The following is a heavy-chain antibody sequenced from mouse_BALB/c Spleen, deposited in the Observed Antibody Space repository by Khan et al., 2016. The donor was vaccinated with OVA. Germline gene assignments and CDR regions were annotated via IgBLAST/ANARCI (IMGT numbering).Heavy chain of an antibody. D-gene: IGHD1-1*02. J-gene: IGHJ3*01. CDR1: GFTFSSYT. Sequence: EVELVESGGGLVMPGGSPKLSCAASGFTFSSYTMSWVRQTPEKRLEWVATISSGGDNTYYPDSVKGRFTISRDNAKNNLYLQMSSLRSEDTVLYYCARSNYAAFAYWGQGTLVTVSA. CDR2: ISSGGDNT. CDR3: ARSNYAAFAY. V-gene: IGHV5-9*03.